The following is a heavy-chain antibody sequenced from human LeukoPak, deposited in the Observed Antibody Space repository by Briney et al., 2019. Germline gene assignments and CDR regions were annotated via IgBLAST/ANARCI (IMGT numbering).Heavy chain of an antibody. CDR2: INQDGSEK. J-gene: IGHJ4*02. CDR1: GFTFSNYW. V-gene: IGHV3-7*01. D-gene: IGHD2-15*01. Sequence: PGGSLRLSCAASGFTFSNYWMSWVRQAPGKGLEWLAIINQDGSEKYYVDSVKGRFTISRDNAENSLYLQMNSLRAEDTALYYCARGGGSPDYWGQGTLATVSS. CDR3: ARGGGSPDY.